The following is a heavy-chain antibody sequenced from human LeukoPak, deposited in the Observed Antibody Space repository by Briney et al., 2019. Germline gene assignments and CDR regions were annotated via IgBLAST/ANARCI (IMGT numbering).Heavy chain of an antibody. CDR3: ARERGSGSYYIPHYYYYYGMDV. J-gene: IGHJ6*02. D-gene: IGHD3-10*01. V-gene: IGHV1-8*01. CDR2: MNPNSGNR. CDR1: GYTFTSYD. Sequence: GASVKVSCKASGYTFTSYDISCVRQATGQGLEWMGWMNPNSGNRGYAQKFQGRVTMTRNTSISTAYMELSSLRSEDTAVYYCARERGSGSYYIPHYYYYYGMDVWGQGTTVTVSS.